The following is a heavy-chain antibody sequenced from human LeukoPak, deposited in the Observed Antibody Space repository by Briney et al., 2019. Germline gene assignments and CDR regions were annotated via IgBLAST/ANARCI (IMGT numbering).Heavy chain of an antibody. D-gene: IGHD5-24*01. CDR1: GGSFSGYY. CDR2: INHSGST. V-gene: IGHV4-34*01. Sequence: SETLSLTCAVYGGSFSGYYWSWIRQPPGKGLEWIGEINHSGSTNYNPSLKSRVTISVDTSKNQFSLKLSSVTAADTAVYYCAGGDGANGMDVWGQGTTVTVSS. CDR3: AGGDGANGMDV. J-gene: IGHJ6*02.